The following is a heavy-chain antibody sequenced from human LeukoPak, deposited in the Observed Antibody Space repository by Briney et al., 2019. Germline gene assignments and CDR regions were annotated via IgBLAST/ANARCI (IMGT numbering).Heavy chain of an antibody. CDR1: GLTFSSCA. D-gene: IGHD1-26*01. CDR2: ISDNGINT. Sequence: GGSLRLSCAASGLTFSSCAMSWVRQAPGKGLEWVSAISDNGINTWHADSVKGRFTISRDNSKNSLYLQMNSLRAEDTAVYYCTKELRMVGFTKGFDYCGQGILVTVSS. V-gene: IGHV3-23*01. CDR3: TKELRMVGFTKGFDY. J-gene: IGHJ4*02.